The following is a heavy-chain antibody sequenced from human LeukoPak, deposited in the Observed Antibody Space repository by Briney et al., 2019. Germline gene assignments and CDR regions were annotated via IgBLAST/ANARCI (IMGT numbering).Heavy chain of an antibody. D-gene: IGHD3-10*01. CDR2: IHYSGTT. J-gene: IGHJ6*02. Sequence: PSETLSLTCTVSGGSISGYYWSLIRLPPGKGLEWIAYIHYSGTTNYNPSLRSRVTISVDTSKNQFSLKVNSVTATDTAVYFCARHDSYALGSHPLDVWGQGTTVIVSS. CDR1: GGSISGYY. CDR3: ARHDSYALGSHPLDV. V-gene: IGHV4-59*08.